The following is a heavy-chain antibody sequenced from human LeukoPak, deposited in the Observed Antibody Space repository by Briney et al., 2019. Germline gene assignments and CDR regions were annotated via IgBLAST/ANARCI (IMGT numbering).Heavy chain of an antibody. J-gene: IGHJ4*02. Sequence: SETLSLTCTVSGGSISRYYWSWIRQPPGKGLEWIGYIYYSGSTNYNPSLKSRVTISVDTSKNQFSLKLSSVTAADTAVYYCASPYYYDSSGYYPFDYWGQGTLVTVSS. D-gene: IGHD3-22*01. V-gene: IGHV4-59*12. CDR2: IYYSGST. CDR1: GGSISRYY. CDR3: ASPYYYDSSGYYPFDY.